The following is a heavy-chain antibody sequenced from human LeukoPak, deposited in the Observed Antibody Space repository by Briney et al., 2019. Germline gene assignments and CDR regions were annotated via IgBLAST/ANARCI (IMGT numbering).Heavy chain of an antibody. CDR1: VYTFTIYV. D-gene: IGHD6-19*01. Sequence: GASVTVSFKASVYTFTIYVISWVRQAPGQGREWMGWISAYNGNTNYTQKLQGRVTITTDTSTSTAYMELRRLRSDDTAVYYCARDRGAGRETTDYWGEGTLVTVSS. J-gene: IGHJ4*02. CDR2: ISAYNGNT. CDR3: ARDRGAGRETTDY. V-gene: IGHV1-18*01.